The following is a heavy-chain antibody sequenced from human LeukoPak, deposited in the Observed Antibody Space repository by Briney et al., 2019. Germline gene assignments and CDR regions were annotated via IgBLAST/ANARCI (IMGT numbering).Heavy chain of an antibody. D-gene: IGHD2-2*01. CDR3: ARDRRVPNCSSTSCYLFDY. V-gene: IGHV1-18*01. CDR1: GYTFTSYG. CDR2: ISAYNGNT. J-gene: IGHJ4*02. Sequence: ASVKVSCKASGYTFTSYGISWVRQAPGQGLEWMGWISAYNGNTNYAQKLQGRVTMTTDTSTSTAYMELRSLRSDDTAVYYCARDRRVPNCSSTSCYLFDYWGQGTLVTVSS.